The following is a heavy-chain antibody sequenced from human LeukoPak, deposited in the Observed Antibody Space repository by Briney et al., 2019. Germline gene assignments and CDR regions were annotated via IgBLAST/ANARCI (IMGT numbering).Heavy chain of an antibody. CDR1: GGTFSSYA. Sequence: ASVKVSCEASGGTFSSYAISWVRQAPGQGLEWMGGIIPIFGTANYAQKLQGRVTMTTDTSTSTAYMELRSLRSDDTAVYYCARARIVVVPAAMGGNWFDPWGQGTLVTVSS. CDR2: IIPIFGTA. CDR3: ARARIVVVPAAMGGNWFDP. D-gene: IGHD2-2*01. V-gene: IGHV1-69*05. J-gene: IGHJ5*02.